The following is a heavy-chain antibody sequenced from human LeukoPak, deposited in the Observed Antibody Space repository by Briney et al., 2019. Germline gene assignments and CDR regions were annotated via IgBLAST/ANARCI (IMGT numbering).Heavy chain of an antibody. CDR2: IYSGGST. CDR3: ASSPGLRFFDY. D-gene: IGHD3-3*01. J-gene: IGHJ4*02. Sequence: PGGSLRLSCAASGFTVSSNYMSWVRQAPGKGLEWVSVIYSGGSTYYADSVKGRFTISRDNSKNTLYLQMNSLRAEDTAVYYCASSPGLRFFDYWGQGTLVTVSS. V-gene: IGHV3-66*01. CDR1: GFTVSSNY.